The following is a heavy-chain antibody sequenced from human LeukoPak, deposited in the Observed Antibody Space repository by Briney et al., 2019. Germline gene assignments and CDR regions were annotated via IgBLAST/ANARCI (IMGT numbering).Heavy chain of an antibody. V-gene: IGHV3-23*01. D-gene: IGHD3-10*01. CDR3: ARVGLYGSGSSRQYYFDY. J-gene: IGHJ4*02. CDR2: VTDSGAST. CDR1: GFTFSSYA. Sequence: GGSLRLSCAASGFTFSSYAMSWVRQAPGKGLEWVSTVTDSGASTYYADSVKGRFTISRDNSQNTLYLQMNSLRAEDTAVYYCARVGLYGSGSSRQYYFDYWGQGTLVTVSS.